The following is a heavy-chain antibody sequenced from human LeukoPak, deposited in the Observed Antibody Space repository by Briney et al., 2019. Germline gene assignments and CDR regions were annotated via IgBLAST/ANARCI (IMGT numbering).Heavy chain of an antibody. V-gene: IGHV3-21*01. Sequence: PGGSLRLSCAASGFTFSSYSMNWVRQAPGKGLEWVSSISSSSSYIYYADSVKGRFTISRDNAKNSLYLQMNSLRAEDTAVYCCARDIVVVPAIIDYWGQGTLVTVSS. J-gene: IGHJ4*02. CDR2: ISSSSSYI. CDR3: ARDIVVVPAIIDY. D-gene: IGHD2-2*01. CDR1: GFTFSSYS.